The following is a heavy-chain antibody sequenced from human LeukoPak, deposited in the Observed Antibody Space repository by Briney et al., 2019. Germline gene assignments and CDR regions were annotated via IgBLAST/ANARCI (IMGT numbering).Heavy chain of an antibody. V-gene: IGHV3-64D*06. Sequence: GGSLRLSCSASGFTFSRYLMHWVRQAPGKGLEYVSAISTNGGSTYYADSVKGRFTISRDNSKNTLHLQMSSLRTEDTAVYYCVKDANYYDSSGYYDYWGQGSLVTVSS. J-gene: IGHJ4*02. CDR3: VKDANYYDSSGYYDY. D-gene: IGHD3-22*01. CDR1: GFTFSRYL. CDR2: ISTNGGST.